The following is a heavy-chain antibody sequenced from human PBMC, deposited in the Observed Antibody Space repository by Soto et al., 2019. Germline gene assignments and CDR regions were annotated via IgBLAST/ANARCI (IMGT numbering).Heavy chain of an antibody. CDR2: ITNTGLTT. D-gene: IGHD4-17*01. V-gene: IGHV3-23*01. CDR1: GFGFSTHA. J-gene: IGHJ4*02. Sequence: SLRLSCAASGFGFSTHALTWVRQAPGKGLEWLSSITNTGLTTHYADSVKGRFTISRENSRNTLHLQMNNLRVDDTAIYYCAKGLHYGDTKHIDHCGQGPLVTVYS. CDR3: AKGLHYGDTKHIDH.